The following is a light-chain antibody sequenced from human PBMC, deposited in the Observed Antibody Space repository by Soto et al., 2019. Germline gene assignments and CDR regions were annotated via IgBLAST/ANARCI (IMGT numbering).Light chain of an antibody. V-gene: IGLV2-23*03. CDR3: CSYASSITFV. Sequence: QSVLTQPASVAGSPGQSITISCTGTSSDVGSYNLVSWYQQHPGKAPKLIIYEGSKRPSGVSNRFSGSKSGNTASLTISGLQAEDEADYYCCSYASSITFVFGGGTKATVL. CDR1: SSDVGSYNL. CDR2: EGS. J-gene: IGLJ2*01.